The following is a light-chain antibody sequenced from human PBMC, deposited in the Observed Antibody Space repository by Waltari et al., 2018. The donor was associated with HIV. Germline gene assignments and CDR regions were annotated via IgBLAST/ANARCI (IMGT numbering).Light chain of an antibody. CDR2: GNT. V-gene: IGLV2-14*01. J-gene: IGLJ2*01. CDR3: SSFATSDTLL. Sequence: QSALTQPASVSGSPGQSITIPCTGTSDAIGLYNFVSWYQKHPAKPPQLIIYGNTNRPSGVSYRFSGSKSDNTASLTISGLQAEDEADYYCSSFATSDTLLFGGGTKLTVL. CDR1: SDAIGLYNF.